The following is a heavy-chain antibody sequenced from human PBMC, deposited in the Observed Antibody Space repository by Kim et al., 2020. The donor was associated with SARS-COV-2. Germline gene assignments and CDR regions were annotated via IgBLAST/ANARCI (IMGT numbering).Heavy chain of an antibody. Sequence: ASVKVSCKASGYTFTSYAMHWVRQAPGQRLEWMGWINAGNGNTKYSQKFQGRVTITRDTSASTAYMELSSLRSEDTAVYYCARVPSYYYGMDVWGQGTTVTVSS. CDR2: INAGNGNT. V-gene: IGHV1-3*01. CDR1: GYTFTSYA. J-gene: IGHJ6*02. CDR3: ARVPSYYYGMDV.